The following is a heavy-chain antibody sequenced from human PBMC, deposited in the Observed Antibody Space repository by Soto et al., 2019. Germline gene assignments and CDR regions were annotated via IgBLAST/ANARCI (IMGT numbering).Heavy chain of an antibody. J-gene: IGHJ5*02. V-gene: IGHV4-34*01. D-gene: IGHD6-13*01. CDR1: GGSFSGYY. CDR2: INHSGST. CDR3: ARGNSSSNNWFDP. Sequence: EQLQQWGAGLLKPSETLSLTCAVYGGSFSGYYWSWIRQPPGKGLEWIGEINHSGSTNYNPSLKSRVTISVDTSKNQFSLKLSSVTAADTAVYYCARGNSSSNNWFDPWGQGTLVTVSS.